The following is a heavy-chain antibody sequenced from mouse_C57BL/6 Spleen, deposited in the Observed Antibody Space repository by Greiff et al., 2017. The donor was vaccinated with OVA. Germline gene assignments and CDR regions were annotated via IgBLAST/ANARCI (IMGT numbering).Heavy chain of an antibody. CDR3: ARNWDNWYFDV. D-gene: IGHD4-1*01. V-gene: IGHV1-72*01. J-gene: IGHJ1*03. CDR1: GYTFTSYW. CDR2: IDPNRGGT. Sequence: VQLQQSGAELVKPGASVKLSCKASGYTFTSYWMHWVKQRPGRGLEWIGRIDPNRGGTKYNEKFKSKATLTVDKPSSTAYMQLSSLTSEDSAVYYCARNWDNWYFDVWGTGTTVTVSS.